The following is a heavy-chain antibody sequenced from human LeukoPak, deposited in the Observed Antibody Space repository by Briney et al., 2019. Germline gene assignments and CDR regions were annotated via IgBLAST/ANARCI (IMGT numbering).Heavy chain of an antibody. CDR2: IYYTGST. J-gene: IGHJ4*02. D-gene: IGHD6-6*01. Sequence: SETLSLTCTVSGGSVSSGSYYWSWIRQPPGKGLGWIGHIYYTGSTSYNPSLKSRVTISVDTSKNQFSLKLSYVNAADTAVYYCARYISSGLDYWGQGTLVTVSS. V-gene: IGHV4-61*01. CDR1: GGSVSSGSYY. CDR3: ARYISSGLDY.